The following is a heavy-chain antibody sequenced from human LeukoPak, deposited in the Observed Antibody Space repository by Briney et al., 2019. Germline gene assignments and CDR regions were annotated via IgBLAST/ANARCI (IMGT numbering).Heavy chain of an antibody. D-gene: IGHD6-6*01. Sequence: GGSLRLSCAASGFTFSSYGMHWVRQAPGKGLEWVAVIWYDGSNKYYADSVKGRFTISRDNSNNTLYLQMNSLRAEDTAVYYCAKDPLYSSSSSFYYWGQGTLVTVSS. CDR2: IWYDGSNK. J-gene: IGHJ4*02. CDR3: AKDPLYSSSSSFYY. CDR1: GFTFSSYG. V-gene: IGHV3-33*06.